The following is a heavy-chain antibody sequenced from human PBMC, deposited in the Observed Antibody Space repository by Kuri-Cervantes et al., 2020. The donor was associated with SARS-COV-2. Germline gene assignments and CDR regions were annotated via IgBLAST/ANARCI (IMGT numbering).Heavy chain of an antibody. CDR2: IWPDGSNK. J-gene: IGHJ4*02. CDR3: TRERFLNTRITSNFDY. Sequence: GGSLRLSCGVSGFTFSSYAMHWVRQAPGKGLEWVAVIWPDGSNKLYAESLKGRFTISRDNSKNTMYLEVNSLRAEDSGVYYCTRERFLNTRITSNFDYWGQGAPVTVSS. V-gene: IGHV3-33*08. D-gene: IGHD1-20*01. CDR1: GFTFSSYA.